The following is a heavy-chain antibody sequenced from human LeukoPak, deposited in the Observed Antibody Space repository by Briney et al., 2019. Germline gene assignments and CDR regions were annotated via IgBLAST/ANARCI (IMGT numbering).Heavy chain of an antibody. J-gene: IGHJ6*03. D-gene: IGHD4-17*01. CDR3: ARVPTPFFYYYMDV. CDR1: GFNLNEFW. Sequence: GGSLRLSCVASGFNLNEFWMTWVRQAPGKGLEWVSHISSSGTTIYYADSVKGRFTISRDNAKNSLFLQMNSLRAEDTALYYCARVPTPFFYYYMDVWGKGTTLTVSS. V-gene: IGHV3-11*01. CDR2: ISSSGTTI.